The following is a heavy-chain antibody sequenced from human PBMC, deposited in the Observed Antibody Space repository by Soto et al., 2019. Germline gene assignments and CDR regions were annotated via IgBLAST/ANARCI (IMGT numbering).Heavy chain of an antibody. V-gene: IGHV1-69*06. D-gene: IGHD5-18*01. CDR2: IIPIFGTA. Sequence: ASVKVSCKASGGTFSSYAISWVRQAPGQGLEWMGGIIPIFGTANYAQKFQGRVTITADKSTSTAYMELSSLRSKDTAVYYCARRVGYSYGFDYYYGMDVWGQGTTVTVSS. CDR1: GGTFSSYA. CDR3: ARRVGYSYGFDYYYGMDV. J-gene: IGHJ6*02.